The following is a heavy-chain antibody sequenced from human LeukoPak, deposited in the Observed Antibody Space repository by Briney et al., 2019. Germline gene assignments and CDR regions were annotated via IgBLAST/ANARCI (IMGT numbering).Heavy chain of an antibody. J-gene: IGHJ4*02. CDR3: ARGAVETYYYGSGSYYSSFDY. CDR1: GGSFSGYY. Sequence: SETLSLTCAGYGGSFSGYYWSWIRQPPGKGLEWIGEINHSGSTNYNPSLKSRVTISVDTSKNQFSLKLSSVTAADTAVYYCARGAVETYYYGSGSYYSSFDYWGQGTLVTVSS. D-gene: IGHD3-10*01. V-gene: IGHV4-34*01. CDR2: INHSGST.